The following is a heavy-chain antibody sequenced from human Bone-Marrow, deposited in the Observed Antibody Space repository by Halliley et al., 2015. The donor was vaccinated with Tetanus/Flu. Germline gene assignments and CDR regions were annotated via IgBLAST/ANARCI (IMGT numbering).Heavy chain of an antibody. Sequence: TLSLTCTVSGTSISSRSYYWGWIRQPPGKGLEWIGTIYYRGSTYYNPSLKSRITISVDTSKNHFSLNLSSVTAADTAVYYWVRIEDFGVIIDFWGQGTLVTVSS. CDR1: GTSISSRSYY. CDR2: IYYRGST. CDR3: VRIEDFGVIIDF. V-gene: IGHV4-39*02. J-gene: IGHJ4*02. D-gene: IGHD3-3*01.